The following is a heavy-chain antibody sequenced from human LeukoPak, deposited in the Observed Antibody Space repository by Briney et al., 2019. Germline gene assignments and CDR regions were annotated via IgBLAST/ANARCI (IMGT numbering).Heavy chain of an antibody. Sequence: GGSLRLSCAASGFTFSSYWMHWVRQAPGKGLVWVSRINSDGSSTSYADSVKGRFTISRDNAKNTLYLEMNSLRAEDTAVYYCASWNPEPYYYYYYGMDVWGQGTTVTVSS. CDR3: ASWNPEPYYYYYYGMDV. CDR1: GFTFSSYW. J-gene: IGHJ6*02. CDR2: INSDGSST. D-gene: IGHD1-1*01. V-gene: IGHV3-74*01.